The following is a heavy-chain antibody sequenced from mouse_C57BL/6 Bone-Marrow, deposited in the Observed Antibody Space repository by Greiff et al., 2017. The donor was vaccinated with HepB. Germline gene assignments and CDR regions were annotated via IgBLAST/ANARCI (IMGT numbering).Heavy chain of an antibody. D-gene: IGHD1-1*01. J-gene: IGHJ2*01. Sequence: DVQLQQSGGGLVKPGGSLKLSCAASGFTFSSYAMSWVRQTPEKRLEWVATISDGGSYTYYPDNVKGRFTISRDNAKNNLYLQMSHLKSEDTAMYYWASTPLPTVVCFDYWGQGTTLTVSS. CDR3: ASTPLPTVVCFDY. CDR2: ISDGGSYT. CDR1: GFTFSSYA. V-gene: IGHV5-4*01.